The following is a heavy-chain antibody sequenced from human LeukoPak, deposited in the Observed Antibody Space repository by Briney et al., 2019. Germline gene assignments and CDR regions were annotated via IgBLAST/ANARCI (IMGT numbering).Heavy chain of an antibody. J-gene: IGHJ4*02. CDR1: GFTFSDYY. D-gene: IGHD3-3*01. CDR2: ISSSGSAD. V-gene: IGHV3-11*04. CDR3: ARTQKYYDLWSGMN. Sequence: GGSVRLSCAATGFTFSDYYMSWFRQAPGKGLEWISYISSSGSADYYADSVQGRFTVSRDNAKSSLYLQMNSLRAEDTAVYYCARTQKYYDLWSGMNWGQGTLVTVSS.